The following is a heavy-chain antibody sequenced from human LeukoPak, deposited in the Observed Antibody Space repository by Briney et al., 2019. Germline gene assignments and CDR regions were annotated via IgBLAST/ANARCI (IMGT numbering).Heavy chain of an antibody. J-gene: IGHJ4*02. Sequence: GGSLRLSCAASGINFSDSEMNWVRQAPGKGLEWVSYIRSSGTTIYYADSVKGRFTISRDNAKNSLYLQMNSLRAEDTAVYYCARGVPTGYYTSCYDYWGQGTLVTVSS. CDR2: IRSSGTTI. D-gene: IGHD3/OR15-3a*01. CDR1: GINFSDSE. V-gene: IGHV3-48*03. CDR3: ARGVPTGYYTSCYDY.